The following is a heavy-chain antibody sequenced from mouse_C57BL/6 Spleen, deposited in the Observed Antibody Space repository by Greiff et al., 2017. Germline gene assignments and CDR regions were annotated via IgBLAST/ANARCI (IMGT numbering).Heavy chain of an antibody. J-gene: IGHJ2*01. CDR2: ISYSGST. V-gene: IGHV3-8*01. CDR3: AKSGGGIFDY. Sequence: VQLKESGPGLATPSQTLSLPCSVTGYFITRYYWNWIRKFPGNKLEYMGYISYSGSTYYNPSLKSRISITRDTSKNQYYLQLNSVTTEDTATYYSAKSGGGIFDYWGQGTTLTVSA. CDR1: GYFITRYY. D-gene: IGHD1-1*02.